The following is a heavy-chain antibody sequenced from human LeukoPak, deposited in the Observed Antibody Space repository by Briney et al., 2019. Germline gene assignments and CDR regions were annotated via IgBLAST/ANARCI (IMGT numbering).Heavy chain of an antibody. J-gene: IGHJ5*02. Sequence: SETLSLTCTVSGDSISGSNYHWGWIRQPPGKGLEWLGTVHHTGRAFYNPSLRGRTTVSVDTSKNQFSLKLTSVSAADTAVYYCAREPDAWGQGTLVTVSS. CDR2: VHHTGRA. CDR1: GDSISGSNYH. V-gene: IGHV4-39*07. CDR3: AREPDA.